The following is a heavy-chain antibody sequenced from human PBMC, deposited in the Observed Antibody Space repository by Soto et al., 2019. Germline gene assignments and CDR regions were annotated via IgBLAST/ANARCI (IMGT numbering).Heavy chain of an antibody. Sequence: QLQLQESGPGLVKPSETLSLTCTVSGGSISSSSYYWGWIRQPPGKGLEWIGSIYYSGSTYYNPSLKSRVTISVDTSKNQFSLKLSSVTAADTAVYYCARQRRNSSSWNRPNWFDPWGQGTLVTVSS. CDR3: ARQRRNSSSWNRPNWFDP. D-gene: IGHD6-13*01. V-gene: IGHV4-39*01. J-gene: IGHJ5*02. CDR1: GGSISSSSYY. CDR2: IYYSGST.